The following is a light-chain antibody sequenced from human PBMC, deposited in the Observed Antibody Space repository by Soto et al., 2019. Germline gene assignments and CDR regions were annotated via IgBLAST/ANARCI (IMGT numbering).Light chain of an antibody. V-gene: IGKV3-15*01. CDR3: PQYNNWPFS. Sequence: EIVMRQSPDALSVYTGERATLTFRAGQGVTTNFAWYQQKSGQSPRLLIYDVSIRATGVPARFSATGSETDFTLTISGLQSGDSAVYFCPQYNNWPFSFGQRTRLEI. J-gene: IGKJ5*01. CDR2: DVS. CDR1: QGVTTN.